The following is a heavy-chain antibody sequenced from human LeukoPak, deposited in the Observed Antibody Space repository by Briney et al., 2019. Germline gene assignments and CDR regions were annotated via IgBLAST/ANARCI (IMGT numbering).Heavy chain of an antibody. D-gene: IGHD3-22*01. V-gene: IGHV3-48*03. CDR3: ARESRDSSGYYSGHYYYYGMDV. Sequence: GGSLRLSCAASGFTFSSYEMNWVRQAPGKGLEWVSYISSSGSTIYYADSVKGRFTISRDNVKNSLYLQMNSLRAEDTAVYYCARESRDSSGYYSGHYYYYGMDVWGQGTTVTVSS. J-gene: IGHJ6*02. CDR1: GFTFSSYE. CDR2: ISSSGSTI.